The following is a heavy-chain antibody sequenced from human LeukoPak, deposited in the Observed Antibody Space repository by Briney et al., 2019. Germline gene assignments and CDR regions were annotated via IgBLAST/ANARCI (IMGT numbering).Heavy chain of an antibody. CDR3: ARVDVSGIVGY. CDR1: GGSISSGDYY. J-gene: IGHJ4*02. CDR2: IHYSGST. D-gene: IGHD3-10*01. Sequence: SETLSLTCSVSGGSISSGDYYWSWIRQPPGTGLEWVGYIHYSGSTHYSPSLKSRVTISVDTSKNQFYLKLSSVTAADTAVYYCARVDVSGIVGYWGQGTLVTVSS. V-gene: IGHV4-30-4*01.